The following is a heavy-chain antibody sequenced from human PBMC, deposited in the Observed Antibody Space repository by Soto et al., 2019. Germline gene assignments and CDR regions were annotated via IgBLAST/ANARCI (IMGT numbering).Heavy chain of an antibody. CDR2: IYDSGTT. D-gene: IGHD3-3*01. CDR3: ARSPQYYTPGSSPFDY. J-gene: IGHJ4*03. Sequence: SETLSLTCVVSSYVIESGHYWGWVRQPPGKGLEWVGSIYDSGTTYYNPSLRSRVTISADTSKNQFSLSLTSVAAADTAVYYCARSPQYYTPGSSPFDYWGPGTMVTVSS. V-gene: IGHV4-38-2*01. CDR1: SYVIESGHY.